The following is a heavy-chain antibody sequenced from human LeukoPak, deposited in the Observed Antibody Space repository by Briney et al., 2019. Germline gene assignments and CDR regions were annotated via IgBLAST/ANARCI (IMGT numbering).Heavy chain of an antibody. CDR3: ARDSGYDLT. CDR1: GFTFSSYA. Sequence: PGGSLRLSCAASGFTFSSYAMSWVRQAPGKGLEWIGRMYTSGSTNYNPSLKSRVTMSVDTSKNQFSLKLTSVTAADTAVYYCARDSGYDLTWGQGTLVTVSS. J-gene: IGHJ5*02. D-gene: IGHD5-12*01. V-gene: IGHV4-4*07. CDR2: MYTSGST.